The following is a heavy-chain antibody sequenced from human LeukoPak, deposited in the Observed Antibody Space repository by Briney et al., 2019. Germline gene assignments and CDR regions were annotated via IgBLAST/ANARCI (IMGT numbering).Heavy chain of an antibody. CDR2: MNPNSGNT. CDR1: GYTFTGYY. J-gene: IGHJ5*02. CDR3: ARVPAKLLAVTNWFDP. V-gene: IGHV1-8*02. Sequence: ASVKVSCKASGYTFTGYYMHWVRQAPGQGLEWMGWMNPNSGNTGYAQKFQGRVTMTRNTSISTAYMELSSLRSEDTAVYYCARVPAKLLAVTNWFDPWGQGTLVTVSS. D-gene: IGHD4-17*01.